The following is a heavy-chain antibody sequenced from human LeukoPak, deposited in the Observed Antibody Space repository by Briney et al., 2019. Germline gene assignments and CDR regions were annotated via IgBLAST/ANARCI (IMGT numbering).Heavy chain of an antibody. CDR3: AKAGYGDYSIDY. CDR1: GFTFSSYG. V-gene: IGHV3-30*02. Sequence: PGGSLRLSCAASGFTFSSYGMHWVRQAPGMGLEWVAFRRYDGSNKYYADSVKGRFTISRDNSKNTLYLQMNSLRTEDTAVYYCAKAGYGDYSIDYWGQGTLVTVSS. J-gene: IGHJ4*02. CDR2: RRYDGSNK. D-gene: IGHD4-17*01.